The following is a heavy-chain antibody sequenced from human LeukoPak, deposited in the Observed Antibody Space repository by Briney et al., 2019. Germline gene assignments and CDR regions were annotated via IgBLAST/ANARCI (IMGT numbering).Heavy chain of an antibody. CDR3: AKSSSGPVNDAFDI. CDR1: GFTFSSYW. CDR2: IKQDGSEK. J-gene: IGHJ3*02. V-gene: IGHV3-7*03. D-gene: IGHD3-22*01. Sequence: PGGSLRLSCAASGFTFSSYWMNWVRQAPGKGLEWVANIKQDGSEKYYVDSVKGRFTISRDNAKNSLYLQMNSLRAEDMALYYCAKSSSGPVNDAFDIWGQGTMVTVSS.